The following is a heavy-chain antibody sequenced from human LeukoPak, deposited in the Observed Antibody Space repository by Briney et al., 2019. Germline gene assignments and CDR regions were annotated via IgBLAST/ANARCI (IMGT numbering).Heavy chain of an antibody. CDR3: AREGIAVAGTVAFDI. D-gene: IGHD6-19*01. J-gene: IGHJ3*02. CDR1: GFTFSSYG. CDR2: IWYGGSNK. V-gene: IGHV3-33*01. Sequence: PGRSLRLSCAASGFTFSSYGMHWVRQAPGKGLEWVAVIWYGGSNKYYADSVKGRFTISRDNSKNTLYLQMNSLRAEDTAVYYCAREGIAVAGTVAFDIWGQGTMVTVSS.